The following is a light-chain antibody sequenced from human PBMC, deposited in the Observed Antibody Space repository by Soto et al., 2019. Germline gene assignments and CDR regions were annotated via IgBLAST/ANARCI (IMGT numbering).Light chain of an antibody. V-gene: IGLV2-14*01. CDR3: NSYTSSSTRV. J-gene: IGLJ1*01. CDR2: EVS. CDR1: SSDVGGYNY. Sequence: QSVLTQPASVSGSPGQSITISCTGTSSDVGGYNYVSWYQQHPSKAPKLMIYEVSNRPSGVSNRFSDSKSGNTASLTISGLQAEDEADYYCNSYTSSSTRVFGTGTKVTVL.